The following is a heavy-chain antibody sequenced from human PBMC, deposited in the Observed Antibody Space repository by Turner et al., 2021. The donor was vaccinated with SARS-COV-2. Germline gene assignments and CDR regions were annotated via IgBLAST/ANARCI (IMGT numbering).Heavy chain of an antibody. D-gene: IGHD3-10*01. CDR3: AGERRITMVRGVLTYYYGMDV. CDR1: GGSISSSSYY. J-gene: IGHJ6*02. Sequence: QLQLQESGPGLVKPSETLSLTCTVSGGSISSSSYYWGWIRQPPGKGLEWIGSIYYSGSNYYNPSLKSRVTKSVDTSKNQFSLKLSSVTAADTAVYYCAGERRITMVRGVLTYYYGMDVWGQGTTVTVSS. CDR2: IYYSGSN. V-gene: IGHV4-39*01.